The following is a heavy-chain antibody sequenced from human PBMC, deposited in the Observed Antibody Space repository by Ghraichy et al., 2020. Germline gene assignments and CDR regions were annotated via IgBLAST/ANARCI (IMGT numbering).Heavy chain of an antibody. Sequence: GGSLRLSCKASGFSVSDYSMDWVRQAPGGGLEYGSSIGSSDYHRYYRDSVRGRFTVSKDNARNSVYLQMDSLTVEDTALYYCSREFYDRKDLACWGQGTLVTVSS. CDR3: SREFYDRKDLAC. J-gene: IGHJ4*02. V-gene: IGHV3-21*01. D-gene: IGHD1-14*01. CDR2: IGSSDYHR. CDR1: GFSVSDYS.